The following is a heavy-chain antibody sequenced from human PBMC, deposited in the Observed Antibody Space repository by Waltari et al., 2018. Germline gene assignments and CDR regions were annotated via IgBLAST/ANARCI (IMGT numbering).Heavy chain of an antibody. J-gene: IGHJ4*02. V-gene: IGHV3-7*03. CDR1: GFTFGGYW. CDR3: ARGSGFLIDY. CDR2: IKEDDSEI. Sequence: EVQLVESGGDLVQPGGSLRLSCVASGFTFGGYWMTWVRQAPGKGLEWVAIIKEDDSEIYYLDFVKGRFTISRENAKNSVHLQMNSLRVEDTAVYYCARGSGFLIDYWGQGTLVTVSS. D-gene: IGHD3-22*01.